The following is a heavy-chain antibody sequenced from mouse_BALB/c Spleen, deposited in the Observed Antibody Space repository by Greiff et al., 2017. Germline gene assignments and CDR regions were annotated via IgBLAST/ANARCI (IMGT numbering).Heavy chain of an antibody. V-gene: IGHV5-17*02. J-gene: IGHJ2*01. CDR3: AREAGTYFDY. CDR1: GFTFSSFG. D-gene: IGHD4-1*01. Sequence: EVQLVESGGGLVQPGGSRKLSCAASGFTFSSFGMHWVRQAPEKGLEWVAYISSGSSTIYYADTVKGRFTISRDNPKNTLFLQMTSLRSEDTAMYYCAREAGTYFDYWGQGTTLTVSS. CDR2: ISSGSSTI.